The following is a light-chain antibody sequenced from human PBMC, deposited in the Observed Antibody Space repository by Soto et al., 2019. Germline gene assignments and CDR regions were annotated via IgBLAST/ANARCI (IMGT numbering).Light chain of an antibody. CDR1: SSNIEKNY. Sequence: QSVLTQQPSASGTPGQRVTVSCSGSSSNIEKNYVYWYQQLPGVAPKLLIYSTDLRPSRVPDRFSGSKSGTSASLAISGLRSEAEAHYYCAACDDSLRGRVFGGVTTLTVL. CDR3: AACDDSLRGRV. J-gene: IGLJ3*02. V-gene: IGLV1-47*02. CDR2: STD.